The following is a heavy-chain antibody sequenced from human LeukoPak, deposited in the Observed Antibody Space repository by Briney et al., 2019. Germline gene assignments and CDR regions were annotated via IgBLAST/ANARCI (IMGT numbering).Heavy chain of an antibody. CDR3: ASVHRDGYGY. J-gene: IGHJ4*02. V-gene: IGHV4-34*01. CDR1: GGSFSGYY. Sequence: SETLPLTCAVYGGSFSGYYWSWIRQPPGKGLEWIGEINHSGSTNYNPSLKSRVTISVDTSKNQFSLKLSSVTAADTAVYYCASVHRDGYGYWGQGTLVTVSS. CDR2: INHSGST. D-gene: IGHD5-24*01.